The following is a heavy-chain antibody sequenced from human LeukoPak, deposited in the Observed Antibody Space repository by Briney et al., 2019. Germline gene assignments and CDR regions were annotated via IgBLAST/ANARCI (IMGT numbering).Heavy chain of an antibody. D-gene: IGHD4-23*01. CDR3: AREETMVVTPQAPGYFQH. J-gene: IGHJ1*01. CDR1: GGTFCSYA. V-gene: IGHV1-69*05. CDR2: IIPIFGTA. Sequence: ASVKVSCKASGGTFCSYAISWVRQAPGQGLEWMGRIIPIFGTANYAQKFQGRVTITTDESTSTAYMELSSLRSEDTAVYYCAREETMVVTPQAPGYFQHWGQGTLVTVSS.